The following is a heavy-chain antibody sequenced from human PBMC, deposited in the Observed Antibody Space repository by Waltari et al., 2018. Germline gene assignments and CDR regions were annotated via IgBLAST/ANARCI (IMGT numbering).Heavy chain of an antibody. CDR1: GGSFSGYY. Sequence: QVQLQQWGAGLLKPSETLSLTCAVYGGSFSGYYWSWIRQPPGKGLEWIGEINHSGSTNYNPALKSRVTISVDTSKNQFSLKLSSGTAADTAVYYCARGRRGDYWGQGTLVTVSS. D-gene: IGHD3-10*01. CDR2: INHSGST. J-gene: IGHJ4*02. CDR3: ARGRRGDY. V-gene: IGHV4-34*01.